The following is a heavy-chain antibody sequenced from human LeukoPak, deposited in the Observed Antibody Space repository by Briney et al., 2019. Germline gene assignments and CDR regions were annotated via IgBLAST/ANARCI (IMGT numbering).Heavy chain of an antibody. V-gene: IGHV4-34*01. Sequence: GSLRLSCAASGFTFSSYAMSWIRQPPGKGREWIGEINHSGSTNYNPSLKSRVTISVDTSKNQFSLNLSSVTAADTAVYYCARGGNYGSGSSYYFDYWGQGTLVTVSS. CDR3: ARGGNYGSGSSYYFDY. CDR1: GFTFSSYA. J-gene: IGHJ4*02. CDR2: INHSGST. D-gene: IGHD3-10*01.